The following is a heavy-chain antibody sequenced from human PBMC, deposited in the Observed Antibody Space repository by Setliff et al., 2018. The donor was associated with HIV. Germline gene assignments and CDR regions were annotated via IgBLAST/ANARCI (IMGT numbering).Heavy chain of an antibody. CDR2: IYYTGGV. D-gene: IGHD3-10*01. Sequence: SETLSLTCTVSSGSISTYYWTWIRQPPGKGLEYIGYIYYTGGVNYNPSLKSRVTVSIDTAKTQFSLNLTSVTAADTAVYYCARLRGYDYNYEGHYFDYWGQGSLVTVSS. J-gene: IGHJ4*02. CDR3: ARLRGYDYNYEGHYFDY. V-gene: IGHV4-59*12. CDR1: SGSISTYY.